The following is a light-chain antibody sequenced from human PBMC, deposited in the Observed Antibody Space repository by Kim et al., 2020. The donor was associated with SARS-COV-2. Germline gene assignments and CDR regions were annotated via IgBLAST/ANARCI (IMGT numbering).Light chain of an antibody. Sequence: QSALTQPRSVSGSPGQSVTIFCTGSSSDVGRYNYVSWYQQHPGKAPKVIIYDVSQRPSGVPDRFSGSKSGTTASLTISGLQAEDEADYYCCSYAGSYTYVFGTGTQLTVL. CDR1: SSDVGRYNY. V-gene: IGLV2-11*01. CDR2: DVS. CDR3: CSYAGSYTYV. J-gene: IGLJ1*01.